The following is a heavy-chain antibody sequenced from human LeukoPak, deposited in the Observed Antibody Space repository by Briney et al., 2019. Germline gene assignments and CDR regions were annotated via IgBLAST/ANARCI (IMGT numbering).Heavy chain of an antibody. V-gene: IGHV5-51*01. D-gene: IGHD6-13*01. CDR3: ARPIAAAGIDLGY. CDR1: GYSFTNTF. J-gene: IGHJ4*02. CDR2: IYPGDSDT. Sequence: GESLKISCKASGYSFTNTFIGWVRQMPGKGLEWMGIIYPGDSDTRYSPSFQGQVTISVDKSVTTAYLQWSSLQASDTAMYYCARPIAAAGIDLGYWGQGTLVTVSS.